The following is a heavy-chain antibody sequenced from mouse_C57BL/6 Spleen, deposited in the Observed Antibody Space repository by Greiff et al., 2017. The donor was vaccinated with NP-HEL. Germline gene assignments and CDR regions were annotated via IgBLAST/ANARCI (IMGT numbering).Heavy chain of an antibody. CDR1: GFTFSSYG. J-gene: IGHJ2*01. Sequence: EVHLVESGGDLVKPGGSLKLSCAASGFTFSSYGMSWVRQTPDKRLEWVATISSGGSYTYYPDSVKGRFTISRDNAKNTLYLQMSSLKSEDTAMYYCARQRYYLDYWGQGTTLTVSS. CDR2: ISSGGSYT. CDR3: ARQRYYLDY. V-gene: IGHV5-6*01. D-gene: IGHD1-1*02.